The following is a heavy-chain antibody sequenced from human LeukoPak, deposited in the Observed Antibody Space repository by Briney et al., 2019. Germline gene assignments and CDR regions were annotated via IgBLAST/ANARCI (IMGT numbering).Heavy chain of an antibody. CDR2: ISGSGGST. J-gene: IGHJ4*02. Sequence: GGSLRLSCAASGFTFSSYNMNWVRQAPGKGLEWVSAISGSGGSTYYADSVKGRFTISRDNSKNTLYLQMNSLRAEDTAVYYCAKDYRPSGYDRYFDYWGQGTLVTVSS. CDR1: GFTFSSYN. V-gene: IGHV3-23*01. D-gene: IGHD5-12*01. CDR3: AKDYRPSGYDRYFDY.